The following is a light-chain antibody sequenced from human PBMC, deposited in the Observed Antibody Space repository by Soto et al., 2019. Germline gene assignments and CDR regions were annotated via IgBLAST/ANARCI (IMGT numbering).Light chain of an antibody. V-gene: IGKV3-20*01. CDR1: QSVSSGY. CDR3: QQYSNSHST. J-gene: IGKJ1*01. CDR2: GAS. Sequence: EIVLTQSPGTLSLSPGERATLSCRASQSVSSGYLAWYKQKPGQAPRLLMYGASSRATGIPDRFSGSGSGTDFTLTISRLEPEDFAVYYCQQYSNSHSTFGQGTKVEIK.